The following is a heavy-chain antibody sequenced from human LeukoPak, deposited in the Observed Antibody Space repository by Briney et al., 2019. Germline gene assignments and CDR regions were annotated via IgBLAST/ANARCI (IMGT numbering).Heavy chain of an antibody. CDR2: VTPNTGGT. CDR1: GYTLTGYY. Sequence: EASVKVSCKASGYTLTGYYMHWVRQAPGQGLEWMGWVTPNTGGTHFAQKFQGRVTMTRDTSISTAYMELTRLRSDDTAVYYCARGEYSYAYDYWGQGTLVTVSS. J-gene: IGHJ4*02. V-gene: IGHV1-2*02. CDR3: ARGEYSYAYDY. D-gene: IGHD5-18*01.